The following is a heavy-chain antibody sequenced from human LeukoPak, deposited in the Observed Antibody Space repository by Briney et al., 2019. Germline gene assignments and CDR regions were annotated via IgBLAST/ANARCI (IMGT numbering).Heavy chain of an antibody. Sequence: GGSLRLSCAASGFSFSKFYMSWVRQAPGKGLEWLANIKHDGSETYRVDSVKGRFTISRDNAENSLYLQMNSLRAEDTAVYYCTRDEGATVITYRFDYWGQGTLVTVSS. CDR2: IKHDGSET. CDR3: TRDEGATVITYRFDY. CDR1: GFSFSKFY. J-gene: IGHJ4*02. V-gene: IGHV3-7*03. D-gene: IGHD4-17*01.